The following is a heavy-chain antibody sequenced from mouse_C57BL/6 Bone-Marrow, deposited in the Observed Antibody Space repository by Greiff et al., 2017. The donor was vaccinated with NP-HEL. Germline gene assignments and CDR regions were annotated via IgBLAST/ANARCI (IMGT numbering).Heavy chain of an antibody. Sequence: VQLKQSGGDLVKPGGSLKLSCAASGFTFSSYGMSWVRQTPDKRLEWVATISSGGSYTYYPDSVKGRFTISRDNAKNTLYLQMSSLKSEDTAMYYCARQVNRGPSYAMDYWGQGTSVTVSS. CDR1: GFTFSSYG. CDR3: ARQVNRGPSYAMDY. J-gene: IGHJ4*01. D-gene: IGHD2-1*01. CDR2: ISSGGSYT. V-gene: IGHV5-6*01.